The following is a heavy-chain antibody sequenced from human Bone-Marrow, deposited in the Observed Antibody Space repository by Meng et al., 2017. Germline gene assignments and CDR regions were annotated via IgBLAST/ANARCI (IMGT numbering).Heavy chain of an antibody. J-gene: IGHJ2*01. CDR2: INHSGST. Sequence: QVQLQQWRARLLKPSETLSLTCAVYGGSFSGYYWSWIRQPPGKGLEWIGEINHSGSTNYNPSLKSRVTISVDTSKNQFSLKLSSVTAADTAVYYCARGRVTTVTTPNWYFDLWGRGTLVTASS. CDR3: ARGRVTTVTTPNWYFDL. D-gene: IGHD4-17*01. CDR1: GGSFSGYY. V-gene: IGHV4-34*01.